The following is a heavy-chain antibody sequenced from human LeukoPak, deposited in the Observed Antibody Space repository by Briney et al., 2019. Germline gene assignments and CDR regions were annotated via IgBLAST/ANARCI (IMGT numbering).Heavy chain of an antibody. Sequence: SETLSLTCTVSGGFISSYYWSWIRRPPGKGLEWIGYIHYSGSTNYNPSLKSRVTISVDTSKVQFSLKLSSVTAADTAVYYCARHDYGATRDYWGQGTLVTVSS. CDR3: ARHDYGATRDY. CDR2: IHYSGST. CDR1: GGFISSYY. J-gene: IGHJ4*02. D-gene: IGHD4-17*01. V-gene: IGHV4-59*01.